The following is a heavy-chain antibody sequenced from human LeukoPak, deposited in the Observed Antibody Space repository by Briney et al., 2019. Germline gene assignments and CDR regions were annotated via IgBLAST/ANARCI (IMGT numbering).Heavy chain of an antibody. V-gene: IGHV4-31*03. CDR3: ARVFIRADPYFDY. CDR2: IYYSGST. D-gene: IGHD3-10*01. J-gene: IGHJ4*02. Sequence: PSETLSLTCTVSSGSISSGGYYWSWIRQHPGKGLEWIGYIYYSGSTYYNPSLKSRVTISVDTSKNQFSLKLSSVTAADTAVYYCARVFIRADPYFDYWGQGTLVTVSS. CDR1: SGSISSGGYY.